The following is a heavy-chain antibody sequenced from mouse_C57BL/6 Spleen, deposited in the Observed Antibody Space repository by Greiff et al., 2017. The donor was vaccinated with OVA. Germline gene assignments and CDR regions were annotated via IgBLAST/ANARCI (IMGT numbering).Heavy chain of an antibody. CDR2: IDPSDSYT. D-gene: IGHD3-1*01. J-gene: IGHJ2*01. V-gene: IGHV1-50*01. Sequence: VQLQQPGAELVKPGASVKLSCKASGYTFTSYWMQWVKQRPRQGLEWIGEIDPSDSYTNYNQKFKGKATLTVDTSSSTAYMQLSSLTSEDSAVYYCARRGSLYYFDYWGQGTTLTVSS. CDR3: ARRGSLYYFDY. CDR1: GYTFTSYW.